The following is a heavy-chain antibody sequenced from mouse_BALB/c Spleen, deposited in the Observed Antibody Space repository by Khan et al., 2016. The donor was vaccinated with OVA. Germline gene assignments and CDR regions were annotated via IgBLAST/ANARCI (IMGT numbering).Heavy chain of an antibody. CDR2: INPYNDGT. CDR1: GYTFTSYV. Sequence: EVELVESGPELVKPGASVKMSCKASGYTFTSYVMHWVKQKPGQGLEWIGYINPYNDGTKYNEKFKGKATLTSDKSSTTAYMELSSLTSEDSAVYYWAKRLIYYGYDEGFDYWGQGTLVTVSA. V-gene: IGHV1S136*01. D-gene: IGHD2-2*01. J-gene: IGHJ3*01. CDR3: AKRLIYYGYDEGFDY.